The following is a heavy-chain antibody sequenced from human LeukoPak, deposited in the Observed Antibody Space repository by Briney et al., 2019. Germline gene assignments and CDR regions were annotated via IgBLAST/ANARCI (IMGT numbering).Heavy chain of an antibody. CDR1: GFTFSSYS. CDR3: ARDPVATITPFDY. V-gene: IGHV3-21*01. CDR2: ISSSSSYI. J-gene: IGHJ4*02. D-gene: IGHD5-12*01. Sequence: GGSLRLSCAASGFTFSSYSMNWFRQAPGKGLEWVSSISSSSSYIYYADSVKGRFTISRDNAKNSLYLQMNSLRAEDTAVYYCARDPVATITPFDYWGQGTLVTVSS.